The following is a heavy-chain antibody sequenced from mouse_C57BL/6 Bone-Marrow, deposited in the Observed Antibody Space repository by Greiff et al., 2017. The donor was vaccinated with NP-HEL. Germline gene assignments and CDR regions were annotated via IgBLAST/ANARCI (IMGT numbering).Heavy chain of an antibody. J-gene: IGHJ2*01. CDR3: ARGINQGDY. D-gene: IGHD5-2*01. V-gene: IGHV1-81*01. CDR1: GYTFTSYG. Sequence: QVQLQQSGAELARPGASVKLSCKASGYTFTSYGISWVKQRTGQGLEWIGEIYPRSGNTYYNEKFKGKATLTADKSSSTAYMELRSLTSEDSAVYFCARGINQGDYRGQGTTLPGSS. CDR2: IYPRSGNT.